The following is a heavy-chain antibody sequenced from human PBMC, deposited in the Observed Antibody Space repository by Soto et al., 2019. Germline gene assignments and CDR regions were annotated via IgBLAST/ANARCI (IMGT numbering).Heavy chain of an antibody. V-gene: IGHV1-8*01. D-gene: IGHD2-15*01. CDR2: MNPNSGNT. CDR1: GYTFTSYD. CDR3: ASSYCSGGSCYPYYYYYYGMDV. Sequence: ASVKVSCKASGYTFTSYDINWVRQATGQGLEWMGWMNPNSGNTGYAQKFQGRVTISRDTSASTAYMELSSLRSDDTAVYYCASSYCSGGSCYPYYYYYYGMDVWG. J-gene: IGHJ6*02.